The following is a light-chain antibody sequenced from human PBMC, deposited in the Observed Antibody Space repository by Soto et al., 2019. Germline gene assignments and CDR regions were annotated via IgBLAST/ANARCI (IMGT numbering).Light chain of an antibody. CDR2: KAS. CDR3: QQYDTYPTT. CDR1: QSISDW. Sequence: DIQMTQSPSTLSASVGDRVTIACRASQSISDWLAWYQQKPGQAPKFLIYKASNLESGVPSRFSGSGSGTEFTLTISSLQPDDFATYYGQQYDTYPTTFGQGTKVEIK. J-gene: IGKJ1*01. V-gene: IGKV1-5*03.